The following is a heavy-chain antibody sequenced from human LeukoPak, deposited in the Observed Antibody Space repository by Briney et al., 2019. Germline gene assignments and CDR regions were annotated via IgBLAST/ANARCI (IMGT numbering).Heavy chain of an antibody. CDR1: GFTFSSYW. CDR2: INSDGSST. J-gene: IGHJ4*02. CDR3: ARGGGYSYGLNY. V-gene: IGHV3-74*01. D-gene: IGHD5-18*01. Sequence: GGSLRLSCAASGFTFSSYWMHWVRQAPGKGLVWVSRINSDGSSTSYADSVKGRFTIFRDNAKNTLYLQMNSLRAEDTAVYYCARGGGYSYGLNYWGQGTLVTVSS.